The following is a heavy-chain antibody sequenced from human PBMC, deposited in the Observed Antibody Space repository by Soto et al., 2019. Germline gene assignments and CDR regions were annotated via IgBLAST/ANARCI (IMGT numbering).Heavy chain of an antibody. D-gene: IGHD2-21*02. J-gene: IGHJ3*02. V-gene: IGHV3-74*01. CDR2: INPDGSST. Sequence: EVQLVESGGGLVQPGGSLRLSCAASGFTFRSYWMHWVRQAPGKGLMWVSRINPDGSSTSYADSAKGRFTMSRDNAQNTLYLQMSSLRAEDTAAYYCAVLAGVTPPPDALDIWGQGTMVTVSS. CDR3: AVLAGVTPPPDALDI. CDR1: GFTFRSYW.